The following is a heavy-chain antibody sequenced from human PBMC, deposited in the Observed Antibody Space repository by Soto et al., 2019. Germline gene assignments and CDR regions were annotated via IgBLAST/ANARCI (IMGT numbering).Heavy chain of an antibody. J-gene: IGHJ5*02. CDR2: ISAYNGNT. CDR1: GYTFTSYG. V-gene: IGHV1-18*01. Sequence: ASVKVSCKASGYTFTSYGISWVRQAPGQGLEWMGWISAYNGNTNYAQKLQGRVTMTTDTSTSTAYMELRSLGSDDTAVYYCARDPPVLRYFDWLLDNWFDPWGQGTQVTVSS. CDR3: ARDPPVLRYFDWLLDNWFDP. D-gene: IGHD3-9*01.